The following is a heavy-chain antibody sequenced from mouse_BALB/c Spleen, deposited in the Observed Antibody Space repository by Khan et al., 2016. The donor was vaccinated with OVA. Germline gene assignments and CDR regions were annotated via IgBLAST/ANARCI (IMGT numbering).Heavy chain of an antibody. CDR2: INPSTGYT. CDR1: GYTFTNYW. D-gene: IGHD1-1*01. V-gene: IGHV1-7*01. J-gene: IGHJ3*01. Sequence: VQLKQSGAELAKPGASVKMSCKASGYTFTNYWMHWVKQRPGQGLEWIGYINPSTGYTEYHQKFKDKATLTADKSSSTAYMQLSSLTSEDSAVFYCVNHGSSSAWFTYWGQGTLVTVSA. CDR3: VNHGSSSAWFTY.